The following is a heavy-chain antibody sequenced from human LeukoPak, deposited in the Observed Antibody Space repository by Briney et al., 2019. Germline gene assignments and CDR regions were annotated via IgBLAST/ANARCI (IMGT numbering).Heavy chain of an antibody. CDR1: GYSISTGYY. V-gene: IGHV4-38-2*01. CDR3: VRDTYYYDSSGFDY. J-gene: IGHJ4*02. Sequence: SETLSLTCAVSGYSISTGYYWGWIRQPPGKGLEWIGSVYPSGSAYYNPSLKSRVTISVDRSKNQFSLQLSSVTAAGTALYYCVRDTYYYDSSGFDYWGQGTLVTVSS. CDR2: VYPSGSA. D-gene: IGHD3-22*01.